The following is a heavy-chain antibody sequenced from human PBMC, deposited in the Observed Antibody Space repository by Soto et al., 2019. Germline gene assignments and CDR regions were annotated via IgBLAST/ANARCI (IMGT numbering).Heavy chain of an antibody. CDR2: ISAYNGNT. V-gene: IGHV1-18*01. CDR1: GYSFTTYG. J-gene: IGHJ6*02. CDR3: AREGPAPYYYSGMDV. Sequence: QVQLVQSGGEVKKPGASVKVSCKTSGYSFTTYGISWVRQAPGQGLEWMGWISAYNGNTNYAQKLQDRVTMTTDTPTSTAYMELRSLRSDDTAVYYCAREGPAPYYYSGMDVWGQGSTVTVSS.